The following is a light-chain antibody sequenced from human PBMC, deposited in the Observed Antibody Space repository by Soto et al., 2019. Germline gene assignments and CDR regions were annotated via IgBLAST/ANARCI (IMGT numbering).Light chain of an antibody. Sequence: QSALTQPACVSGSPGQSITISCTGTSSDVGSYNLVSWYQQHPGKAPKLMIYEVSKRPSGVSNRFSGSKSGNTDSLTISGLQAEDEADYYCCSYAGSTTFEVFGGGTKVTVL. CDR3: CSYAGSTTFEV. V-gene: IGLV2-23*02. CDR1: SSDVGSYNL. CDR2: EVS. J-gene: IGLJ3*02.